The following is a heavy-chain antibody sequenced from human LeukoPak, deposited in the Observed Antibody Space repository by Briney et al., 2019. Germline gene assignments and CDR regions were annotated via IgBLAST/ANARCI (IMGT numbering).Heavy chain of an antibody. CDR3: ARDIGYYYDGSGYDD. Sequence: GGSLRLSCAASALTFSRYAMHWVRQPPGKGLEWVAESWSVGSNENYADSVEGRFIISRDNSKNTLYLEMNSLRAEDTAVYYCARDIGYYYDGSGYDDWGQGTLVIVSP. CDR2: SWSVGSNE. V-gene: IGHV3-33*01. J-gene: IGHJ4*02. D-gene: IGHD3-22*01. CDR1: ALTFSRYA.